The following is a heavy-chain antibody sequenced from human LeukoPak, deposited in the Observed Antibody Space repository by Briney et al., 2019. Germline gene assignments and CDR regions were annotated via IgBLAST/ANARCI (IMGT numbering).Heavy chain of an antibody. D-gene: IGHD3-22*01. Sequence: GGSLRLSCAASGFTFSNAWMSWVRQVPGKGLEWVGRIKSKTDGGTTDYAAHVKGRFTISRDDSKNTLYLQMNSLKTEDTAVYYCTTDYYYDSSGYYSWVRWGQGTLVTVSS. CDR2: IKSKTDGGTT. CDR1: GFTFSNAW. CDR3: TTDYYYDSSGYYSWVR. J-gene: IGHJ4*02. V-gene: IGHV3-15*01.